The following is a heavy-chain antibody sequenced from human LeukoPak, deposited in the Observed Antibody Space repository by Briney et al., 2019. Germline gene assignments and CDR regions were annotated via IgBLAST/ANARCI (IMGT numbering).Heavy chain of an antibody. CDR1: GYTFTYYY. D-gene: IGHD2-15*01. CDR2: INPYSGDT. J-gene: IGHJ4*02. CDR3: ARASVENTLRIDDY. V-gene: IGHV1-2*02. Sequence: ASVKASRKASGYTFTYYYMHWVRQAPGQGLEWMGWINPYSGDTNYAQKFQGRVTMTRDTSITTAYMDLSRLKSDDTAVYYCARASVENTLRIDDYWGQGPLVTVSS.